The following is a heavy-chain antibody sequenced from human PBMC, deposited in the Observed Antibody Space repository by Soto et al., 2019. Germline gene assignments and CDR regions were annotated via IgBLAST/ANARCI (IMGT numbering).Heavy chain of an antibody. CDR1: GGSISSSNW. Sequence: QVQLQESGPGLVKPSGTLSLTCVVSGGSISSSNWWTWVRQPPGKGLEWIGEIYHSGSTNYNPSLKRRVNISVDGSKNQFSLKLTSVTAADTAVYYCAREGMYCTGGSCYPTHFHYWGQGTLVTVSS. D-gene: IGHD2-15*01. V-gene: IGHV4-4*02. CDR2: IYHSGST. CDR3: AREGMYCTGGSCYPTHFHY. J-gene: IGHJ4*02.